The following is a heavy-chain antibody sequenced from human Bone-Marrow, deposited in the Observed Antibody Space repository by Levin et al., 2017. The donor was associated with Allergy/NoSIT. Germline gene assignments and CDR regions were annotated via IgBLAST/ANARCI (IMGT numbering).Heavy chain of an antibody. D-gene: IGHD2-2*01. Sequence: PTGGSLRLSCAASGFTFSTYAMTWVRQAPGKGLEWVSSSATGGNIFYADSVKGRFTLSRDNSQNTLYLQMNTLRAEDTALYYCARSFRNFDSTSSYLHFDQWGQGTLVTVAS. CDR2: SSATGGNI. V-gene: IGHV3-23*01. CDR1: GFTFSTYA. J-gene: IGHJ4*02. CDR3: ARSFRNFDSTSSYLHFDQ.